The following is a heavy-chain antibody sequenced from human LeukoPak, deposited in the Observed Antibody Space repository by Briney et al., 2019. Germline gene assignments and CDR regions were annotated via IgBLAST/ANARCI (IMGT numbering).Heavy chain of an antibody. CDR2: VYYNGSS. CDR1: GGFISGYY. V-gene: IGHV4-59*08. CDR3: ARHGPDIAVAGTDAFDI. Sequence: PSETLAVTCTVSGGFISGYYWSWIRQPPGQGLEWIGYVYYNGSSSLHPSLKSRLTISVDTSKKQFSLKLSSVTAADTAVYYCARHGPDIAVAGTDAFDIWGQGTMVTVSS. D-gene: IGHD6-19*01. J-gene: IGHJ3*02.